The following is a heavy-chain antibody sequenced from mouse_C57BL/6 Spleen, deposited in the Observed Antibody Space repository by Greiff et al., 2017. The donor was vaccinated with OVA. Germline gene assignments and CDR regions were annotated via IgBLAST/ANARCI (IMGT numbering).Heavy chain of an antibody. CDR2: IWGGGST. J-gene: IGHJ3*01. CDR3: AKKGKDCSRGFAY. D-gene: IGHD1-1*01. Sequence: QVQLKQSGPGLVAPSQCLSITCTVSGFSLTSYGVDWVRQPPGKGLEWLGVIWGGGSTNYNSALLSSLSISKENSKSQDILKMNSLQTEDTAMYYCAKKGKDCSRGFAYWGQGTLVTVSA. V-gene: IGHV2-9*01. CDR1: GFSLTSYG.